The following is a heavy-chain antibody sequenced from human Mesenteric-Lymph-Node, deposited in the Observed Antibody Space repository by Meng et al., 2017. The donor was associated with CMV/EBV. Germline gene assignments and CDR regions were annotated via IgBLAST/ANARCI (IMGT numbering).Heavy chain of an antibody. CDR1: GFSFRTYA. Sequence: GGSLRLSCAASGFSFRTYAMSWVRQAPGKGLEWVSVIYTGGSTTYHAASVKGRFTISRDDSMDTLYLQLNSLRGEDTAVYYCARYLLPRSIRGSYYFGMDVWGQGTTVTVSS. D-gene: IGHD3-10*01. CDR3: ARYLLPRSIRGSYYFGMDV. CDR2: IYTGGSTT. J-gene: IGHJ6*02. V-gene: IGHV3-23*03.